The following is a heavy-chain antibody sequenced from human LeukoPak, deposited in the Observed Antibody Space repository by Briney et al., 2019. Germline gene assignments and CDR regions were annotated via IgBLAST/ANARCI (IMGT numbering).Heavy chain of an antibody. CDR2: IYYSGST. Sequence: SETLSLTCTVSGGSISSSSHYWGWIRQPPGKGLEWIGSIYYSGSTYYNPSLKSRVTISVDTSKNQFSLKLSSVTAADTAVYYCARDGVVPAATLDYWGQGTLVTVSS. CDR3: ARDGVVPAATLDY. J-gene: IGHJ4*02. D-gene: IGHD2-2*01. CDR1: GGSISSSSHY. V-gene: IGHV4-39*07.